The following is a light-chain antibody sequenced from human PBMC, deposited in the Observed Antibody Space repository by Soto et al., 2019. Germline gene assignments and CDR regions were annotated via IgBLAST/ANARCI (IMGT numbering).Light chain of an antibody. CDR2: DAS. V-gene: IGKV3-20*01. Sequence: EMVLAQSPGTLSLSPGERATLSCRASQTVDRSYLAWYQQKPGQAPRLLIYDASSRATGIPDRFSGSGSGTDFTLTISRLEPEDFAVYYCQQKGISPPYTYGQGTKRDIK. J-gene: IGKJ2*01. CDR3: QQKGISPPYT. CDR1: QTVDRSY.